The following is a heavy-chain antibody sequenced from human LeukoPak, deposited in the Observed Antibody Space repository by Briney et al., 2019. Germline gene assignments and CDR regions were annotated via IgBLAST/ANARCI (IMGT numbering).Heavy chain of an antibody. CDR2: IYYSGST. CDR1: GRSISSHY. CDR3: ARDGGIAARQGDNWFDP. Sequence: SETLSLTCTVAGRSISSHYWRWIRQPPGKGLEWIGYIYYSGSTNYNPSLKSRVTISVDTSKNQFSLKLSSVTAADTAVYYCARDGGIAARQGDNWFDPWGQGTLVTVSS. V-gene: IGHV4-59*11. D-gene: IGHD6-6*01. J-gene: IGHJ5*02.